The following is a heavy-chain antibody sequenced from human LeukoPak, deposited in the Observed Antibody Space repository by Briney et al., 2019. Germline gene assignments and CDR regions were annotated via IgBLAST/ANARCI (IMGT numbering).Heavy chain of an antibody. Sequence: PSETLSLTCAVYGGSFSGYYWSWIRQPPGKGLEWIGEINHSGSTNYNPSLKSRVTISVDTSKNQFSLKLSSVTAADTAVYYCARGLGEDWFDPWGQGTLVTVSS. J-gene: IGHJ5*02. CDR2: INHSGST. CDR1: GGSFSGYY. V-gene: IGHV4-34*01. CDR3: ARGLGEDWFDP. D-gene: IGHD1-26*01.